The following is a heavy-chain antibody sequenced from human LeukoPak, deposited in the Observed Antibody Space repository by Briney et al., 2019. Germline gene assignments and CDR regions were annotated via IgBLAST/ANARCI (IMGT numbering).Heavy chain of an antibody. Sequence: ASVKVSCKASGYMFTDYYIHWVRQAPGQELEWMGWINIRSGGTDFAQRFQGRVTMTRDKSIGTAYMDLSRLRSDDTAVYYCARGYYSFDFWGQGTLVTVSS. CDR2: INIRSGGT. CDR1: GYMFTDYY. J-gene: IGHJ4*02. D-gene: IGHD2-21*01. V-gene: IGHV1-2*02. CDR3: ARGYYSFDF.